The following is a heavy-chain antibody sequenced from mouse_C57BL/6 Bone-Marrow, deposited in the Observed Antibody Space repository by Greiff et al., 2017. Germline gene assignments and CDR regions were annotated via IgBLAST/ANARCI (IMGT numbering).Heavy chain of an antibody. CDR2: INPSNGGT. D-gene: IGHD1-1*01. CDR3: ARRDYGSSDWYFDV. V-gene: IGHV1-53*01. J-gene: IGHJ1*03. CDR1: GYTFTSYW. Sequence: VQLQQPGTELVKPGASVKLSCKASGYTFTSYWMHWVKQRPGQGLEWIGNINPSNGGTNYNEKFKSKATLTVDKSSSAAYMQLSSLTSEDSAVYYWARRDYGSSDWYFDVWGTGTTVTVSS.